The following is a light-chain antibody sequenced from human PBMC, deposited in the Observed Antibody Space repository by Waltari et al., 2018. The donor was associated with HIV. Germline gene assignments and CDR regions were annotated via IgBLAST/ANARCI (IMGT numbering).Light chain of an antibody. J-gene: IGLJ2*01. CDR1: NIATKS. Sequence: SYVLTQPPSVSVAPGKTARITCGGRNIATKSGHWYQQKPGQAPVVVIYEDSDRPSGIAERFSGSNSGNTATLTISRVEAGDEADYYCQSGDRTNDHPVFGGGTKVTVL. CDR3: QSGDRTNDHPV. CDR2: EDS. V-gene: IGLV3-21*03.